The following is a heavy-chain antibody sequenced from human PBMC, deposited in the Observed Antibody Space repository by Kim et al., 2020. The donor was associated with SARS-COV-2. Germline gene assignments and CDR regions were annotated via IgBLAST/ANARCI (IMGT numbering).Heavy chain of an antibody. CDR3: ARGGRSIFKYYYYGMDV. V-gene: IGHV1-46*01. J-gene: IGHJ6*01. CDR2: INPNSGGT. D-gene: IGHD3-9*01. CDR1: GYTFTNNF. Sequence: ASVKVSCKASGYTFTNNFLHWVRQAPGQGLEWMGIINPNSGGTRYAQEFQGTVTLTRDTSTSTVYMELRSLRFEDTAVYYCARGGRSIFKYYYYGMDVWG.